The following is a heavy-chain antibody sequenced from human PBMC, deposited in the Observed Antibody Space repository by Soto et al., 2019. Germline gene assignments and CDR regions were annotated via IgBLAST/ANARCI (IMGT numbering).Heavy chain of an antibody. CDR2: ITSSSSTI. CDR3: ARDRLKDSSGYHAFDI. Sequence: GGSLRLSCAASGFTFSSYSMNWVRQAPGKGLEWVSYITSSSSTIYYADSVKGRFTISRDNAKNSLYLQMNSLRAEDTAVYFCARDRLKDSSGYHAFDIWGQGIMVTVSS. D-gene: IGHD3-22*01. J-gene: IGHJ3*02. V-gene: IGHV3-48*01. CDR1: GFTFSSYS.